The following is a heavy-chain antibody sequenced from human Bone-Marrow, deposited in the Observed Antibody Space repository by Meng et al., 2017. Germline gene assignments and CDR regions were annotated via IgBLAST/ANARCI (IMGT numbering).Heavy chain of an antibody. V-gene: IGHV4-34*01. CDR1: GCSINSAYD. CDR3: ARGPITETHDFDS. CDR2: IKHSGST. J-gene: IGHJ4*02. Sequence: SETLSLTCVVSGCSINSAYDWGWIRQPPGKGLEWIGQIKHSGSTIYNPSLKSRVTISLDTSNNHFSLKLNSVTATDTAVYFCARGPITETHDFDSWGQGTLVTVSS. D-gene: IGHD4-17*01.